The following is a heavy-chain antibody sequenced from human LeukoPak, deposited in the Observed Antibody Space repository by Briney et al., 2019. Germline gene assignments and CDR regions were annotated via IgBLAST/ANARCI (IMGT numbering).Heavy chain of an antibody. CDR3: ARDHSSGWYVGY. CDR2: INANSSGT. J-gene: IGHJ4*02. V-gene: IGHV1-2*02. CDR1: GYTFTGYY. D-gene: IGHD6-19*01. Sequence: ASVKVSCKASGYTFTGYYMHWVRQAPGQGLEWMGWINANSSGTNYAQKFQGRVTMTRDTAISTAYMELSRLTSDDTAVYYCARDHSSGWYVGYWGQGTLVTVSS.